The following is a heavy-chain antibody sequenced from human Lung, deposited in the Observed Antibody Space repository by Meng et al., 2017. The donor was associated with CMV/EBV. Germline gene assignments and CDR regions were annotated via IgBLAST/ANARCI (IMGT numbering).Heavy chain of an antibody. CDR3: ARDNWNYDQKLFDY. CDR2: IYHSGST. Sequence: LXCTVSGYSISSGYYWGWIRQPPGKGLEWIGSIYHSGSTYYNPSLKSRVTISVDTSKNQFSLKLSSVTAADTAVYYCARDNWNYDQKLFDYWGQGTXVTCSS. V-gene: IGHV4-38-2*02. J-gene: IGHJ4*02. D-gene: IGHD1-7*01. CDR1: GYSISSGYY.